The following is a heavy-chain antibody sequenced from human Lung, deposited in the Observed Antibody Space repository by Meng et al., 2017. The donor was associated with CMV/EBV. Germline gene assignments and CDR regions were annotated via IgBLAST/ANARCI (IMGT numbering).Heavy chain of an antibody. J-gene: IGHJ6*02. V-gene: IGHV4-61*01. Sequence: SETLSLXCTVSYGSVSSGSYYWSWTRQPPGKGLEWIGYIYYSGSTNYNPSLKSRATISIDTSKNQFSLKLSSVTAADTAVYYCARAPGYRSLYGMDVWGQGPTVPFSS. D-gene: IGHD1-1*01. CDR1: YGSVSSGSYY. CDR2: IYYSGST. CDR3: ARAPGYRSLYGMDV.